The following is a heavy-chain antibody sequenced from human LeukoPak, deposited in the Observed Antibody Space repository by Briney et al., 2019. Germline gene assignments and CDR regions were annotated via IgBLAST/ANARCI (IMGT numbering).Heavy chain of an antibody. D-gene: IGHD3-10*01. V-gene: IGHV4-39*02. CDR2: ISYSGKT. J-gene: IGHJ4*02. CDR3: ARRGFSESHYDY. Sequence: SETLSLTCSVSGDSINNNNYCWGWIRQPPGKGLEWIGSISYSGKTYYNPSLKSRVTLSVDTSNNHFSLKLTSVIAADAATYYCARRGFSESHYDYWGQGTLVTVSS. CDR1: GDSINNNNYC.